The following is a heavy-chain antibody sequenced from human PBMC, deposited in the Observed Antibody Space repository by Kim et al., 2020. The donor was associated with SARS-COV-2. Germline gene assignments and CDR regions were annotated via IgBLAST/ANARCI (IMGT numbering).Heavy chain of an antibody. CDR1: GYTFAAYG. V-gene: IGHV1-18*01. CDR2: IGAYNGMS. D-gene: IGHD2-21*02. Sequence: ASVKVSCKASGYTFAAYGISWVRQARGQGLQWMGGIGAYNGMSDYGQTFHDRITMTTDISSSTAYSEVRSLRSDDTAIYFCARGGRGDHFYNGMDVWGQGTAVIVSS. J-gene: IGHJ6*02. CDR3: ARGGRGDHFYNGMDV.